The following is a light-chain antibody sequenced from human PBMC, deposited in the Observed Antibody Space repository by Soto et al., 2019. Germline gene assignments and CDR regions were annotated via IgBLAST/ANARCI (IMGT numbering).Light chain of an antibody. CDR1: FSNIGSNT. Sequence: QSALTQPPSASGTPGQRVPISCSGSFSNIGSNTVNWYQQLPGTAPKLLIYSNDQRPSGVPDRFSGSKTGTSASLAISGLQSVDEADYYCAVWDDSLKGVVFGGGTKVTVL. CDR3: AVWDDSLKGVV. J-gene: IGLJ2*01. V-gene: IGLV1-44*01. CDR2: SND.